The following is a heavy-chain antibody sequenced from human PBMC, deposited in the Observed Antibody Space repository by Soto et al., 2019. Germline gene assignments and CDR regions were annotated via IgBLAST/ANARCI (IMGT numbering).Heavy chain of an antibody. J-gene: IGHJ4*02. CDR3: ARDKNWAFDY. CDR1: GFTFNGYG. D-gene: IGHD7-27*01. Sequence: GGSLRLSCIASGFTFNGYGISWVRQAPGKGLEWVSYISGSSKTIHYADSVKGRFTISRDNAKYSVYLQMNSLRDGDTAVYYCARDKNWAFDYWGQGALVTVS. V-gene: IGHV3-48*02. CDR2: ISGSSKTI.